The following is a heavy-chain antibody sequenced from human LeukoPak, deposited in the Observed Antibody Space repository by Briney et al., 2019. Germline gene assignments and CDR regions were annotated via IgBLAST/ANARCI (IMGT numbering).Heavy chain of an antibody. D-gene: IGHD5-18*01. CDR1: GGSISSGSYY. J-gene: IGHJ5*02. V-gene: IGHV4-61*02. CDR3: ARHPRGQLWLPGDWFDP. Sequence: SETLSLTCTVSGGSISSGSYYWSWIRQPAGKGLEWIGRIYTSGSTNYNPSLKSRVTISVDTSKNQFSLKLSSVTAADTAVYYCARHPRGQLWLPGDWFDPWGQGTLVTVSS. CDR2: IYTSGST.